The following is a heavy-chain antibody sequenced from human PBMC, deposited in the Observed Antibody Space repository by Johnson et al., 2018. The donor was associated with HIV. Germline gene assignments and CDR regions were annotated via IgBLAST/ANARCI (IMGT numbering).Heavy chain of an antibody. J-gene: IGHJ3*02. CDR1: GFTFSSYG. CDR2: ISYDGSNK. Sequence: QVQLVESGGGVVQPGRSLRLSCAASGFTFSSYGMHWVRQAPGKGLEWVAVISYDGSNKCYADSVKGRFTISRDNSKNTLYMQMNSLRAEDTAVYYCAKDRDRDDAFDIWGQVTMVTVSS. CDR3: AKDRDRDDAFDI. V-gene: IGHV3-30*18.